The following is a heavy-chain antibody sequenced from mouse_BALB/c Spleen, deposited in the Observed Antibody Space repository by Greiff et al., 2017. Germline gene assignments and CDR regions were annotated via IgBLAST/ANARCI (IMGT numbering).Heavy chain of an antibody. Sequence: EVKLMESGPELVKPGASVKMSCKASGYTFTSYVMHWVKQKPGQGLEWIGYINPYNDGTKYNEKFKGKATLTSDKSSSTAYMELSSLTSEDSAVYYCARGHYYGSSQFAYWGQGTLVTVSA. CDR1: GYTFTSYV. CDR2: INPYNDGT. CDR3: ARGHYYGSSQFAY. D-gene: IGHD1-1*01. J-gene: IGHJ3*01. V-gene: IGHV1-14*01.